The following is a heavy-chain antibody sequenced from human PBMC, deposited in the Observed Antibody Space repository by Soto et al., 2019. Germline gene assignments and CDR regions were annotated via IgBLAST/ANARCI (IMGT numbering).Heavy chain of an antibody. CDR2: IIPILGIA. V-gene: IGHV1-69*04. J-gene: IGHJ3*02. CDR3: ARDLADVVVIASAYDAFDI. Sequence: ASVKVSCKASGGTFSSYTISWVRQAPGQGLEWMGRIIPILGIANYAQKFQGRVTITADKSTSTAYMELSSLRSEDTAVYYCARDLADVVVIASAYDAFDIWGQGTMVTISS. D-gene: IGHD2-21*01. CDR1: GGTFSSYT.